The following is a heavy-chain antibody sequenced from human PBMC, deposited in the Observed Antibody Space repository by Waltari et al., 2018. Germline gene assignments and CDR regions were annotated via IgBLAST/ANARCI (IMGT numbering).Heavy chain of an antibody. J-gene: IGHJ6*02. V-gene: IGHV3-74*01. CDR3: ARVATKTYSSPVPGRPYYYGMDV. D-gene: IGHD3-22*01. CDR2: INSDGSST. CDR1: GFTFSRYW. Sequence: EEQLVESGGGLAQPGESLRLSCAASGFTFSRYWMDWVRQAPGQGLVGVSRINSDGSSTTYADSVKGRFTISRDNGKNTLYVQMNRLRAEDTAVYYCARVATKTYSSPVPGRPYYYGMDVWGQGTTVTVSS.